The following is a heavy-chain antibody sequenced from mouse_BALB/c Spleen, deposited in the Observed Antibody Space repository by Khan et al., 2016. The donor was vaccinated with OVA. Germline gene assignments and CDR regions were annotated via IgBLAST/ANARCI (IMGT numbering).Heavy chain of an antibody. CDR1: GYTFTDYT. J-gene: IGHJ4*01. Sequence: QVRLQQSGAELVRPGVSVKISCKGSGYTFTDYTIHWVKQSHAKSLEWIGVISTYYGDAKYNQKFKDKATMTVDKSSNTAYMELARLTSDDSAIYYCARSFVTAASLDAMDYWGQGTSVTGSS. V-gene: IGHV1S137*01. D-gene: IGHD6-1*01. CDR2: ISTYYGDA. CDR3: ARSFVTAASLDAMDY.